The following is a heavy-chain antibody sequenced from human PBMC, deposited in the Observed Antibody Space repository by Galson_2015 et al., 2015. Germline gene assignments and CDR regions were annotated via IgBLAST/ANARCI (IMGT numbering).Heavy chain of an antibody. CDR2: IVVGSGNT. J-gene: IGHJ4*02. CDR1: GFTFTSSA. CDR3: AAASLAAYDFWSGYPPYYFDY. V-gene: IGHV1-58*02. D-gene: IGHD3-3*01. Sequence: SVKVSCKASGFTFTSSAMQWVRQARGQRLEWIGWIVVGSGNTNYAQKFQERVTITRDMSTSTAYMELSSLRSEDTAVYYCAAASLAAYDFWSGYPPYYFDYWGQGTLVTVFS.